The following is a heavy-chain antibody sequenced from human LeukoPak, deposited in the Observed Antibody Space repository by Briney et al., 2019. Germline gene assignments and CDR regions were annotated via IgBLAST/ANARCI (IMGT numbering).Heavy chain of an antibody. V-gene: IGHV4-39*01. J-gene: IGHJ4*02. D-gene: IGHD6-13*01. CDR3: ARHLRGGSIWFDY. CDR2: ISYSGTT. Sequence: SETLPLTCTVSGGSISSGSYYWGWVRQPPGKGLEWIGSISYSGTTYYNLSLKSRVTLSVDTSKNQLSLKLSSVTAADTALYYCARHLRGGSIWFDYWGQGTLVTVSS. CDR1: GGSISSGSYY.